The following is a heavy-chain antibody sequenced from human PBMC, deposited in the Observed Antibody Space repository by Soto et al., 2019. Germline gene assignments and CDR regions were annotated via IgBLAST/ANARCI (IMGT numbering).Heavy chain of an antibody. V-gene: IGHV3-21*01. CDR1: EFTFSSNS. Sequence: EVQLVESGGGLVKPGGSLRLSCAASEFTFSSNSMNWVRQPPGKGLEWVSSISISSSHIYYADSVKDRLPISRNNAKNSLYLQMNTLRAEDTAVYYCARGTDYYDSSRYYSLWGQGTLVTVSS. J-gene: IGHJ4*02. CDR3: ARGTDYYDSSRYYSL. CDR2: ISISSSHI. D-gene: IGHD3-22*01.